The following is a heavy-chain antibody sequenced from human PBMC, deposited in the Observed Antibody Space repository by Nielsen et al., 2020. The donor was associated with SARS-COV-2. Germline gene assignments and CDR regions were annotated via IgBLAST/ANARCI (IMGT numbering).Heavy chain of an antibody. Sequence: SETLSLTCTVSGGSISRGGYYWSWIRQPPGKGLEWIGYIYYTGSTHYNPSLQSRITISVDTSKNQFSLRLSSVTAADTAVYYCARGFLGMDVWGQGTTVTVSS. CDR1: GGSISRGGYY. CDR2: IYYTGST. V-gene: IGHV4-31*03. D-gene: IGHD2/OR15-2a*01. J-gene: IGHJ6*02. CDR3: ARGFLGMDV.